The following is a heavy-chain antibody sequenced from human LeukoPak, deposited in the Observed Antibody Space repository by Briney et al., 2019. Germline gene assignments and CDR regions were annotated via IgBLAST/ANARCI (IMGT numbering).Heavy chain of an antibody. D-gene: IGHD3-22*01. CDR2: IYYSGST. CDR3: ARGSYDSSGYYSFDY. Sequence: PSETLSLTCTVSGGSISSYYWSWIRQPPGKGLEWIGYIYYSGSTNYNPSLKSRVTISVDTSKNQLSLKLSSATAADTAVYYCARGSYDSSGYYSFDYWGQGTLVTVSS. CDR1: GGSISSYY. J-gene: IGHJ4*02. V-gene: IGHV4-59*01.